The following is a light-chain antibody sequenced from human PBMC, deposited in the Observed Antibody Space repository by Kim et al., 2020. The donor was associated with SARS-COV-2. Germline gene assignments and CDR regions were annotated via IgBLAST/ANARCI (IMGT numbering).Light chain of an antibody. CDR1: GRYFGSYNL. CDR3: SSYTSSSTLI. J-gene: IGLJ2*01. CDR2: EVS. V-gene: IGLV2-18*02. Sequence: PSVPVPVPETGRYFGSYNLVSWYQQPPGTAPKRIIYEVSDRPAGVPHRFSGSKSGNTASLTISWLQTEDEADYYCSSYTSSSTLIFGGGTQLTVL.